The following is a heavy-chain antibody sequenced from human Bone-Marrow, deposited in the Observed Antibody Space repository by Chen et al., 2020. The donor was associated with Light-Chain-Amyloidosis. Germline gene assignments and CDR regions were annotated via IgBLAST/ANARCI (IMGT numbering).Heavy chain of an antibody. CDR2: ISAGGDSM. D-gene: IGHD1-1*01. CDR1: GFTFTTYG. J-gene: IGHJ4*02. Sequence: QLVESGGSLVQPGGSLRLSCAASGFTFTTYGMNWVRQAPGKGLEWVSYISAGGDSMYYADSVKCRFTVSRDDARNSLFLQMNSLRAEDTAVYYCSRDAVAPGDTDYWGQGTLVTVSS. CDR3: SRDAVAPGDTDY. V-gene: IGHV3-48*03.